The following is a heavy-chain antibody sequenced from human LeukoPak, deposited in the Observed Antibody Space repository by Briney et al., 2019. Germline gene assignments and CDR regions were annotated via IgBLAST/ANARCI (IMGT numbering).Heavy chain of an antibody. J-gene: IGHJ4*02. Sequence: ASVKVSCKAPGYTFTSYDINWVRQATGQGLEWMGWMNPNSGNTGYAQKFQGRVTITRNTSISTAYMVLSSLRSEDTAVYYCARGLGYCSGGSCYVYWGQGTLVTVSS. V-gene: IGHV1-8*03. CDR2: MNPNSGNT. CDR1: GYTFTSYD. CDR3: ARGLGYCSGGSCYVY. D-gene: IGHD2-15*01.